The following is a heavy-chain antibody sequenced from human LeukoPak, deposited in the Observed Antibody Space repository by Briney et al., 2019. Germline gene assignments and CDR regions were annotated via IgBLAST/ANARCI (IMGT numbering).Heavy chain of an antibody. Sequence: GGSLRLSCAASGFTFSSYEMNWVRQAPGKGLEWVSYISSSGSTIYYADSVKGRFTISRDNAKNSLYLQMNSLRAEDTAVYYCARSHRRVSGARFDYWGQGTLVTVSS. D-gene: IGHD6-13*01. J-gene: IGHJ4*02. CDR3: ARSHRRVSGARFDY. CDR1: GFTFSSYE. V-gene: IGHV3-48*03. CDR2: ISSSGSTI.